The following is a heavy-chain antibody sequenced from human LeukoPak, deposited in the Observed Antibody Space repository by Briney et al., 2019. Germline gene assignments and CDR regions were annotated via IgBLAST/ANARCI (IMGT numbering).Heavy chain of an antibody. CDR2: ISSDGGGT. V-gene: IGHV3-64D*06. Sequence: GGSLRPSCSAYGFAFSIYAIDWVRQAPGQGLEYVSSISSDGGGTYYADSVKGRFTISRDNSKNTLYLQMSSLRAEDTAVYYCVRRSDGGADYYVSWGQGTLVTVSS. CDR1: GFAFSIYA. D-gene: IGHD2-21*01. CDR3: VRRSDGGADYYVS. J-gene: IGHJ4*02.